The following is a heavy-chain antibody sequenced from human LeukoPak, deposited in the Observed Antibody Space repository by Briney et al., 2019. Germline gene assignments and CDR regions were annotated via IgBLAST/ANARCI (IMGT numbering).Heavy chain of an antibody. CDR1: GCSISSYD. Sequence: SESLTLTCTASGCSISSYDLSWVRQPPGKGLEWIAAIYYSGSTTYNPSFKSRVILSVDTSKKQFSLKLSTVTATDTAVYYWERDKKVVCCYDYWGQPSLVTVYS. CDR3: ERDKKVVCCYDY. D-gene: IGHD2-15*01. J-gene: IGHJ4*02. V-gene: IGHV4-59*01. CDR2: IYYSGST.